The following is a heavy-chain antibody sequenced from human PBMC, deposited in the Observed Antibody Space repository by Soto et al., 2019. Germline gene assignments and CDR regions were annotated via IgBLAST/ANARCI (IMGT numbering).Heavy chain of an antibody. CDR3: AKCPREDGTSCHRGIDY. CDR1: GFTFSRYA. V-gene: IGHV3-23*01. Sequence: EVQLLESGGDLVQPGGSLRLSCAASGFTFSRYAMSWVRQAPGKGLEWVSGISYHGLSTYYADSVKGRFTISRDNSNSALFLQMDTLRGEDTAMYYCAKCPREDGTSCHRGIDYWGRGTLVTVSS. D-gene: IGHD2-2*02. CDR2: ISYHGLST. J-gene: IGHJ4*02.